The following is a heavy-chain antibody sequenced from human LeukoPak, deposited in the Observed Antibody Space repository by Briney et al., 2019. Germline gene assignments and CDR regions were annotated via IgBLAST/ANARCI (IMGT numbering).Heavy chain of an antibody. CDR3: ARSYNWNYSPLDY. J-gene: IGHJ4*02. CDR1: GYTFASYA. Sequence: ASVKVSCKASGYTFASYAMHWVRQAPGQRLEWMGWIKAGNGNTKYSQEFRGRVTITRDTSASTAYMELSSLRSEDMAVYYCARSYNWNYSPLDYWGQGTLVTVSS. V-gene: IGHV1-3*03. D-gene: IGHD1-7*01. CDR2: IKAGNGNT.